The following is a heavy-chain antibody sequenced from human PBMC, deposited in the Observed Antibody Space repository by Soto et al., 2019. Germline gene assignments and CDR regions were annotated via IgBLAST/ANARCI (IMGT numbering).Heavy chain of an antibody. Sequence: SETLSLTCAVYGGSFSGYYWSWIRQPPGKGLERIGEINHSGSTNCNPSLKSRVTISVDTSKNQFSLKLSSVTAADTAVYYCAREKVPAAIYPLNWFDPWGQGTLVTVSS. V-gene: IGHV4-34*01. D-gene: IGHD2-2*01. CDR2: INHSGST. CDR3: AREKVPAAIYPLNWFDP. CDR1: GGSFSGYY. J-gene: IGHJ5*02.